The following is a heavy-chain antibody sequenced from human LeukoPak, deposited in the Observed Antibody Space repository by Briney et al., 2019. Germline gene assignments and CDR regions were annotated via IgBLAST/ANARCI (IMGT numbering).Heavy chain of an antibody. CDR2: IYYSGST. V-gene: IGHV4-30-4*01. Sequence: SETLSLTCTVSGGSISSGDYYWSWIRQPPGKGLEWIGYIYYSGSTYYNPSLKSRVTISVDTSKNQFSLKLSSVTAADTAVYYCARTLTLRYFDSYYFDYWGQGTLVTVSS. CDR1: GGSISSGDYY. CDR3: ARTLTLRYFDSYYFDY. J-gene: IGHJ4*02. D-gene: IGHD3-9*01.